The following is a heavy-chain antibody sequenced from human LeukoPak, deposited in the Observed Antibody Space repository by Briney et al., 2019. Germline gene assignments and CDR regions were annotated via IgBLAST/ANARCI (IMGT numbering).Heavy chain of an antibody. CDR1: GFTFSPLG. V-gene: IGHV3-48*02. Sequence: GGSLRLSCAASGFTFSPLGMNWVRQAPGRGREWVSYISSGTSTTYYADSVKGRFTISRDNAKNSLYLQLNSLRDEDTAVYYCARGRGLTLSYHYFDYWGQGTLVTVSS. J-gene: IGHJ4*02. D-gene: IGHD3-10*01. CDR2: ISSGTSTT. CDR3: ARGRGLTLSYHYFDY.